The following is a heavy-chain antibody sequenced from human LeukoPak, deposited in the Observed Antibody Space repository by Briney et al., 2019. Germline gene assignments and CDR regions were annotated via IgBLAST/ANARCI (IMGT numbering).Heavy chain of an antibody. V-gene: IGHV4-59*01. Sequence: SATLSLTCTVSGGSISSYYWSWIRQPPGKGLEWIVHIYTSGSTNYNPSLKSRVTISIDTSRNQFSLRLSSVTAAVTAVYYCARDLVTVTKGFDIWGQGTMVSASS. CDR3: ARDLVTVTKGFDI. D-gene: IGHD4-17*01. J-gene: IGHJ3*02. CDR2: IYTSGST. CDR1: GGSISSYY.